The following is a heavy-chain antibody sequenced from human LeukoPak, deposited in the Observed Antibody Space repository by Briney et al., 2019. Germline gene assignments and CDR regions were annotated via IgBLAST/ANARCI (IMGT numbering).Heavy chain of an antibody. CDR3: AIVTPVVEQGGY. J-gene: IGHJ4*02. Sequence: GASVEVSCKASGYIVTSYVISWVRRAAGQGRGGMGWLSAYNGNTNYAMMRQVRVTMTTDAYTSTAYLELTSLRSDDPAVHYCAIVTPVVEQGGYWARGTLVTVSS. D-gene: IGHD6-6*01. CDR2: LSAYNGNT. V-gene: IGHV1-18*01. CDR1: GYIVTSYV.